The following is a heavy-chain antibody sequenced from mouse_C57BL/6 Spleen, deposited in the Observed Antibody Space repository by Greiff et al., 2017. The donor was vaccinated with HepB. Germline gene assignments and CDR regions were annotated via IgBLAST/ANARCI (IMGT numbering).Heavy chain of an antibody. CDR3: ARERPTGTGYVDY. Sequence: EVQGVESGGGLVKPGGSLKLSCAASGFTFSSYAMSWVRQTPEKRLEWVATISDGGSYTYYPDNVKGRFTISRDNAKNNLYLQMSHLKSEDTAMYYCARERPTGTGYVDYWGQGTTLTVSS. CDR2: ISDGGSYT. CDR1: GFTFSSYA. J-gene: IGHJ2*01. D-gene: IGHD4-1*02. V-gene: IGHV5-4*01.